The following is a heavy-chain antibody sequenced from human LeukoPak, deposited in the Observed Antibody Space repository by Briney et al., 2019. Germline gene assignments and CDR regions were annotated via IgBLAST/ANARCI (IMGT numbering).Heavy chain of an antibody. Sequence: GALRLSCAASGFTFSSNAMTWVRQAPGQGLEWVSSISETSSHTFYADSVKGRFTISRDNTKNTLFLQMNSERVEDTAMYHCAKDFSSSWQFVPLGQGTLVTGSS. D-gene: IGHD6-13*01. CDR3: AKDFSSSWQFVP. V-gene: IGHV3-23*01. J-gene: IGHJ5*02. CDR2: ISETSSHT. CDR1: GFTFSSNA.